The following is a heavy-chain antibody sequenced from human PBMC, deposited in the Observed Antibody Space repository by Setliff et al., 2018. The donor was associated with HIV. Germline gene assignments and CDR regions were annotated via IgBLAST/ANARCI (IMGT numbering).Heavy chain of an antibody. CDR3: ARDVDHMMDV. Sequence: ASVKVSCKASGYTFSTYDFNWVRQAAGQGLEWMGWMSPKNNGSGFAQKFQARLTMTWNTSTNTAYMELRSLTSDYTAVYYCARDVDHMMDVWGQGTTVSV. CDR2: MSPKNNGS. CDR1: GYTFSTYD. V-gene: IGHV1-8*01. J-gene: IGHJ6*02.